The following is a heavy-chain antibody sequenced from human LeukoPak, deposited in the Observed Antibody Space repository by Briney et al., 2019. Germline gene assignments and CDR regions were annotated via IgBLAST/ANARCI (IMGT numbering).Heavy chain of an antibody. D-gene: IGHD2-15*01. V-gene: IGHV5-51*01. Sequence: GESLKISCKGSGYPFTTYWIAWVRPMPGKGLEWMGIIYPGDSDTRYSPSFQGQVTISADKSISTAYLQWSSLKASDTAMYYCARLNRGSLGYFDYWGQGTLVTVSS. J-gene: IGHJ4*02. CDR3: ARLNRGSLGYFDY. CDR2: IYPGDSDT. CDR1: GYPFTTYW.